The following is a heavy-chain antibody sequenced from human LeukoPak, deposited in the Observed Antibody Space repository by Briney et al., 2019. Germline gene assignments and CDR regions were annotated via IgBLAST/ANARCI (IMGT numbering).Heavy chain of an antibody. V-gene: IGHV5-51*01. CDR1: GCSFTSYW. J-gene: IGHJ6*03. Sequence: GASLKISCKGSGCSFTSYWIGWVRQLPGKGLEWMGIIYPGDSDTRYSPSFQGQVTISADKSISTAYLQWSSLKASDTAMYYCARSRVGGIAAAGTDYYYMDVWGKGTTVTVSS. D-gene: IGHD6-13*01. CDR2: IYPGDSDT. CDR3: ARSRVGGIAAAGTDYYYMDV.